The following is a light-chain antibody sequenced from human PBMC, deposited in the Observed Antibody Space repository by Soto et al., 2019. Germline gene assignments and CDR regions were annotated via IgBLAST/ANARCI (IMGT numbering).Light chain of an antibody. Sequence: IVLTQSPGTLSLSPWERATLSCRASQSVSSSYLAWYQQKPGQAPRLLIYGASTRATGIPVRFSGSGSGTDFTLTISRLEPEDFAVYYCQQYGGSPAITFGQGTRLEIK. CDR2: GAS. CDR3: QQYGGSPAIT. V-gene: IGKV3-20*01. J-gene: IGKJ5*01. CDR1: QSVSSSY.